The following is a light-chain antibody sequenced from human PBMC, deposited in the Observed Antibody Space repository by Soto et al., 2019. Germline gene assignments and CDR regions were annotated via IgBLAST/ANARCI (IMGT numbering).Light chain of an antibody. J-gene: IGKJ1*01. CDR3: QQYGSSPLT. V-gene: IGKV3-20*01. CDR1: QSVSGNF. CDR2: GAS. Sequence: EIVLTQSPGTLSLSPGERATLSCWASQSVSGNFLAWYQLKPGQAPRLVVYGASTRASGFPDRFSGSGSGTDFTLTISRLEPEDFVMYYCQQYGSSPLTFGQGTKVEIK.